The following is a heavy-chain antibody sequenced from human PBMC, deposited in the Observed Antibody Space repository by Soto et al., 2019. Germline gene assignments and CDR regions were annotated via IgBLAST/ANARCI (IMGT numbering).Heavy chain of an antibody. D-gene: IGHD5-12*01. Sequence: SSPKLVNPTHTLTMTSTFSGFSLSTSVIFVSWILQPPGKALESHALIDWDDDKYYITSPKTRLTISKDTSKNHVVLTMTNMGPVDTATYYCAGILASYYYYGMDVWGQGTTVT. CDR2: IDWDDDK. J-gene: IGHJ6*02. CDR1: GFSLSTSVIF. CDR3: AGILASYYYYGMDV. V-gene: IGHV2-70*01.